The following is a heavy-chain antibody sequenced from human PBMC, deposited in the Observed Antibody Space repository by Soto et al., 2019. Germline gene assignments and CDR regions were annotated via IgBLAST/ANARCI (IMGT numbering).Heavy chain of an antibody. D-gene: IGHD4-17*01. CDR3: ARRYGDCFDY. J-gene: IGHJ4*02. Sequence: SETLSLTCTVSGGSISSYYWSWIRQPPGKGLEWIGYIYYSGSTNYNPSLKSRVTISVDTSKNQFSLRLSSVTAADTAVYYCARRYGDCFDYWGQGTLVTVSS. CDR1: GGSISSYY. CDR2: IYYSGST. V-gene: IGHV4-59*08.